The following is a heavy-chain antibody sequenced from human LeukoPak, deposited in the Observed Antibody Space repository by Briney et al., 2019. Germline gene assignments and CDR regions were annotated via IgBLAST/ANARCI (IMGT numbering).Heavy chain of an antibody. J-gene: IGHJ4*02. V-gene: IGHV3-23*01. Sequence: GGSLRLSCAASGFTFSIYAMSWVRQAPGKGLEWVSAISGSGGSTYYADSVKGRFTISRDNSKNTLYLQMNSLRAEDTAVYYCAKGKRLRFLEWLFPTPLDYWGQGTLVTVSS. D-gene: IGHD3-3*01. CDR1: GFTFSIYA. CDR2: ISGSGGST. CDR3: AKGKRLRFLEWLFPTPLDY.